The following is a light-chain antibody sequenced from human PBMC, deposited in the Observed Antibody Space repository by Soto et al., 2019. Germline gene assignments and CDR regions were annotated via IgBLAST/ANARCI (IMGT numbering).Light chain of an antibody. Sequence: EIVLTQSPATLSFSPEERATLSCRASQSVSSYLACDQQKPGQAPRLLIYDATNRAAGIPARFSGSGSGTDFSLIICGIEPEDLSLYYCHQRDNWPITFGQGTRLEMK. CDR1: QSVSSY. CDR2: DAT. CDR3: HQRDNWPIT. J-gene: IGKJ5*01. V-gene: IGKV3-11*01.